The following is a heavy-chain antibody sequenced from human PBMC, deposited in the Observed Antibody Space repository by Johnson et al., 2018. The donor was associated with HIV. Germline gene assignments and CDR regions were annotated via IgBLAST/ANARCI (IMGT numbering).Heavy chain of an antibody. CDR3: ARDFSSSSNAFDI. J-gene: IGHJ3*02. V-gene: IGHV3-9*01. Sequence: QLVVSGGGVVQPGKSLRLSCAASGFTFSSYPMHWVRQAPGKGLEWVSGISWNSGSIGYADSVKGRFTISRDNAKNSLYLQMNSLRADDTAVYYCARDFSSSSNAFDIWGQGTMVTVSS. CDR1: GFTFSSYP. D-gene: IGHD6-6*01. CDR2: ISWNSGSI.